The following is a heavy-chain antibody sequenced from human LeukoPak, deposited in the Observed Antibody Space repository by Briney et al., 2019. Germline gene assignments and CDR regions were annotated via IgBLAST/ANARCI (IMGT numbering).Heavy chain of an antibody. D-gene: IGHD6-13*01. V-gene: IGHV4-39*01. CDR2: IYYSGST. Sequence: SETQSLTCTVSGASVSSSSSYWGWIRQPPGKGLEWIGTIYYSGSTYYNPSLKSRVTISVDTAKNQLSLKLSSVTAADTAVYYCARLLTSAAGIGFDPWGQGTLVTVSS. J-gene: IGHJ5*02. CDR3: ARLLTSAAGIGFDP. CDR1: GASVSSSSSY.